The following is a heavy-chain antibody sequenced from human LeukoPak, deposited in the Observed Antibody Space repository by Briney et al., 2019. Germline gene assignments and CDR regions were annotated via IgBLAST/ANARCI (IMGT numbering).Heavy chain of an antibody. V-gene: IGHV3-48*01. J-gene: IGHJ6*03. D-gene: IGHD2-2*02. Sequence: GGSLRLSCAASGFTFSSYSMNWVRQAPGKGLEWVSYINSSSSTIYYADSVKGRFTISRDNAKNSLYLQMNSLRAEDTAVYYCARVRRLYCSSTSCYTDYYYYYMDVWGKGTTVTVSS. CDR2: INSSSSTI. CDR3: ARVRRLYCSSTSCYTDYYYYYMDV. CDR1: GFTFSSYS.